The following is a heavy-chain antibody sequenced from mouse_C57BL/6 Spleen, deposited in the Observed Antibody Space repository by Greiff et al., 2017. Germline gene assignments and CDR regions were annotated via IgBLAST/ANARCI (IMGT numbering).Heavy chain of an antibody. J-gene: IGHJ3*01. D-gene: IGHD1-1*01. CDR3: ARSPHYYGSSYVGFAY. Sequence: QVQLQQPGAELVRPGTSVKLSCKASGYTFTSYWMHWVKQRPGQGLEWIGVIDPSDSYTNYNQKFKGKATLTVDTSSCTAYMQLSSLTSEDSAVXYCARSPHYYGSSYVGFAYWGQGTLVTVSA. CDR2: IDPSDSYT. CDR1: GYTFTSYW. V-gene: IGHV1-59*01.